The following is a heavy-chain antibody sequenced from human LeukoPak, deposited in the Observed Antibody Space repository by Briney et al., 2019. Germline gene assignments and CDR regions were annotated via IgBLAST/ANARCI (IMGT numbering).Heavy chain of an antibody. CDR2: INPSGGST. J-gene: IGHJ4*02. Sequence: GASVKISCKASGYTFTSYYLHWVRQAPGQGLEWMGTINPSGGSTNYAQKFQGRVTMTRDTPTNTVYMDLGSLGSQDTAVYYCARDLYFGSGSPLDFWGQGTLVTVSS. CDR3: ARDLYFGSGSPLDF. CDR1: GYTFTSYY. D-gene: IGHD3-10*01. V-gene: IGHV1-46*01.